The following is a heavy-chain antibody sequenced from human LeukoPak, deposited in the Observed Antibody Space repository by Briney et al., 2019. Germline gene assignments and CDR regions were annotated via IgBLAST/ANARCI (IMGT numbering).Heavy chain of an antibody. Sequence: GGSLRLSCAASGFTFSSYAMHWVRQAPGKGLEWVAVISYDGSNKYFADSVKGRFTIFRDNSKNTLYLQMNSLRAEDTAVYYCARVPDTAIEYYFDYWGQGTLVTVSS. J-gene: IGHJ4*02. CDR3: ARVPDTAIEYYFDY. CDR2: ISYDGSNK. D-gene: IGHD5-18*01. V-gene: IGHV3-30-3*01. CDR1: GFTFSSYA.